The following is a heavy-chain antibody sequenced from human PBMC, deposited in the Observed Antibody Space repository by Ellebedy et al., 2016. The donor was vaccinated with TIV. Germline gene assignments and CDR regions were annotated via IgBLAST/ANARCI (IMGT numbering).Heavy chain of an antibody. V-gene: IGHV5-51*01. CDR2: IYPGDSDT. D-gene: IGHD3-3*01. CDR1: GYSFTSYW. Sequence: GGSLRLSXKGSGYSFTSYWIGWVRQMPGKGLEWMGIIYPGDSDTRYSPSFQGQVTISADKSISTAYLQWSSLKASDTAMYYCAGHVWSGANWFDPWGQGTLVTVSS. CDR3: AGHVWSGANWFDP. J-gene: IGHJ5*02.